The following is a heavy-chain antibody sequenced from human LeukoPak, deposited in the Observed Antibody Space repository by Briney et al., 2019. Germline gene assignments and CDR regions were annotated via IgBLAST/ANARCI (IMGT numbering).Heavy chain of an antibody. J-gene: IGHJ3*02. CDR2: IYTSGST. CDR1: GGSISSYF. V-gene: IGHV4-4*07. D-gene: IGHD2-8*02. Sequence: AETLSLTCTASGGSISSYFWAWIRQSAGQGLEWIGRIYTSGSTNYNPSLKGRVTMSQDTSTNQVPLKFTSVTAADTAVYYSARFTGGTVAFDIWGQGTLVVVSS. CDR3: ARFTGGTVAFDI.